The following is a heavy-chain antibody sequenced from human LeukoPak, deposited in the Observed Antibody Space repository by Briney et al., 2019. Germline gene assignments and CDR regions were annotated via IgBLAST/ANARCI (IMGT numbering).Heavy chain of an antibody. CDR1: GGSISSSSYY. J-gene: IGHJ5*02. D-gene: IGHD3-9*01. CDR3: ARAYYDILTGHMGNWFDP. V-gene: IGHV4-39*07. CDR2: IYYSGST. Sequence: PSETLSLTCTVSGGSISSSSYYWGWIRQPPGKGLEWIGSIYYSGSTYYNPSLKSRVTISVDTSKNQFSLKLSSVTAADTAVYYCARAYYDILTGHMGNWFDPWGQGTLVTVSS.